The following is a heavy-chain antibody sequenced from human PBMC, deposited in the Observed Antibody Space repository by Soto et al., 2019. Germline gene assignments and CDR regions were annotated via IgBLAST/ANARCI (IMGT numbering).Heavy chain of an antibody. CDR1: GYTFTSYG. CDR3: ARAVRVWWAVDYYYMDV. D-gene: IGHD2-8*02. Sequence: QVPLVQSGAEVKKPGASVKVSCKASGYTFTSYGISWVRQAPGQGLEWMGWISAYNGNTNYAQKLQGRVTMTTDTSTSTAYMELRSLRSDDTAVYYCARAVRVWWAVDYYYMDVWGKGTTVTVSS. V-gene: IGHV1-18*01. CDR2: ISAYNGNT. J-gene: IGHJ6*03.